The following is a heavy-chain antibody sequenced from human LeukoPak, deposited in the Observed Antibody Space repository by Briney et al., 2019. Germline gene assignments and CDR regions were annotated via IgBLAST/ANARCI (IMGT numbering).Heavy chain of an antibody. CDR2: IYSDNT. CDR3: ATRAGAYSHPYDY. V-gene: IGHV3-53*01. Sequence: GGSLILSCTVSGFTVSSNSMSWVRQAPGKGLEVVSFIYSDNTHYSDSVKGRFTISRDNSKNTLYLQMNSLRAEDTAVYYCATRAGAYSHPYDYWGQGTLVTVSS. D-gene: IGHD4/OR15-4a*01. J-gene: IGHJ4*02. CDR1: GFTVSSNS.